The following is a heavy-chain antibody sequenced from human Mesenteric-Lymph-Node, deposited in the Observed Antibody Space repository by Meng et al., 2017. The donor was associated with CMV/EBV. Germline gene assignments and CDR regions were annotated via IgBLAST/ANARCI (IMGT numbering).Heavy chain of an antibody. V-gene: IGHV1-69*10. CDR1: GGTFSSYA. D-gene: IGHD6-19*01. Sequence: SVKVSCKASGGTFSSYAISWVRQAPGQGLEWMGGIIPILGIANYAQKFQGRVTITADKSTSTAYMDLSSLKSDDTAVYYCARGYSSGWYIYIIDNWGQGTQVTVSS. CDR3: ARGYSSGWYIYIIDN. J-gene: IGHJ4*02. CDR2: IIPILGIA.